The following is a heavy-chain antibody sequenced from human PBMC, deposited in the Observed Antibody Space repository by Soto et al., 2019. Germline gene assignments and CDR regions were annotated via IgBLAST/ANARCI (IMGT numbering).Heavy chain of an antibody. CDR2: MNPNSGNT. J-gene: IGHJ6*03. Sequence: ASVKVSCKASGYTFTSYDINWVRQATGQGLEWMGWMNPNSGNTGYAQKFQGRVTMTRNTSISTAYMELSSLRSEDTAVYYCARPVHSGCKNYYYKDVLGKETTVTLS. CDR1: GYTFTSYD. CDR3: ARPVHSGCKNYYYKDV. D-gene: IGHD5-12*01. V-gene: IGHV1-8*01.